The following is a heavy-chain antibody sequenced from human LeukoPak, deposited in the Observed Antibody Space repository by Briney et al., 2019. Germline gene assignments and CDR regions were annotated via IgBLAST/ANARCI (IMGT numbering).Heavy chain of an antibody. CDR2: INQDGNEK. CDR3: ARLASGTCGGGSCYRPPYWYFDL. CDR1: RFTFGSYW. D-gene: IGHD2-15*01. Sequence: GGSLRLSCAASRFTFGSYWMNWVRQAPGKGLEWVANINQDGNEKYYVDAVKGRLTISRDNAKNSLYLQMNSLSAEDTAVYYCARLASGTCGGGSCYRPPYWYFDLWGRGTQVTVSS. V-gene: IGHV3-7*05. J-gene: IGHJ2*01.